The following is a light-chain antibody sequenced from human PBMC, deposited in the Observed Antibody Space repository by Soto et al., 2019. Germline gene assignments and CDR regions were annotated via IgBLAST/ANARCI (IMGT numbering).Light chain of an antibody. J-gene: IGKJ4*01. Sequence: EIVMTQSAAAVSVSPGERTTLSCRASQSVRNNYLAWYQQKPGQAPRLLIYDASSRATGIPDRFSGGGSGTDFTLTISRLEPEDFAVYYCQQFSSYPLTFGGGTKVDIK. V-gene: IGKV3-20*01. CDR2: DAS. CDR3: QQFSSYPLT. CDR1: QSVRNNY.